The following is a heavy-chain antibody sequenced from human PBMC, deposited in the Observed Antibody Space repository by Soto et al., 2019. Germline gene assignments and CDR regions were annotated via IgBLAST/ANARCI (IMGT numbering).Heavy chain of an antibody. D-gene: IGHD2-2*03. CDR1: GYTFTSYA. V-gene: IGHV1-3*01. CDR3: ARDYGYCSSTSCYLIYYYYGMDV. J-gene: IGHJ6*02. Sequence: ASVKVSCKASGYTFTSYAMHWVRQAPGQRLEWMGWINAGNGNTKCSQKFQGRVTITRDTSASTAYMELSSLRSEDTAVYYCARDYGYCSSTSCYLIYYYYGMDVWGQGTTVTVSS. CDR2: INAGNGNT.